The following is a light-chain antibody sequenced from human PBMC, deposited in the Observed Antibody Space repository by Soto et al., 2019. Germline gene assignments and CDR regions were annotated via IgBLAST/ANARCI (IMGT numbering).Light chain of an antibody. CDR3: QVWHSSDHRYV. Sequence: SYELTQPPSVSVAPGQTADISCGGDNVGSKGVHWYQQRPGQAPILVVYDDNDRPSGIPDRFSGSNSGNTATLTISRVEAGDEADYYCQVWHSSDHRYVFGTGTKVTVL. CDR1: NVGSKG. CDR2: DDN. J-gene: IGLJ1*01. V-gene: IGLV3-21*02.